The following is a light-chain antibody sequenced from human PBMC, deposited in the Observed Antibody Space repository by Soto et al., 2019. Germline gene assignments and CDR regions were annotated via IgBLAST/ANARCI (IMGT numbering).Light chain of an antibody. CDR2: AAS. J-gene: IGKJ1*01. V-gene: IGKV1-17*01. CDR1: QGIRDA. Sequence: DIQMTQSPSSLSASVGDRVTITCRASQGIRDALGWYQQKPGKAPKRLIYAASSLQSGVPSTFSGSGSATDFTLTISSLQPEDFATYYWLQHNSYPQTFGQGTKVEIK. CDR3: LQHNSYPQT.